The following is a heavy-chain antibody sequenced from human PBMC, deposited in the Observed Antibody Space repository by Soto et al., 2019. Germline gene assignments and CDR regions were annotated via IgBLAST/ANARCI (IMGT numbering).Heavy chain of an antibody. J-gene: IGHJ5*02. Sequence: QLQLQESGPGLMKPSETLSLTCTVSVGSISSSSYYWGWIRQPPGKGLEWIGSMYYSGSTYYKPSLKSRVTISVDTSKNQFSLKLSSVTAADTAVYYCARLSLGSGSQRPNWFDPWGQGTLVTVSS. CDR2: MYYSGST. V-gene: IGHV4-39*01. CDR1: VGSISSSSYY. D-gene: IGHD3-10*01. CDR3: ARLSLGSGSQRPNWFDP.